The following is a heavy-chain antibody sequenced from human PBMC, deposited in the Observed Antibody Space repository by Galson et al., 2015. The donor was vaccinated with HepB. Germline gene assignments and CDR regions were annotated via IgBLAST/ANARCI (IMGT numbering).Heavy chain of an antibody. Sequence: SVKVSCKASGYTFTSYYMHWVRQAPGQGLEWMGIINPSGGSTSYAQKFQGRVTMTRDTSTSTVYMELSSLRSEDTAVYYCARDQRTAAYYYDSSGYYPDYWGQGTLVTVSS. CDR3: ARDQRTAAYYYDSSGYYPDY. CDR2: INPSGGST. V-gene: IGHV1-46*01. CDR1: GYTFTSYY. D-gene: IGHD3-22*01. J-gene: IGHJ4*02.